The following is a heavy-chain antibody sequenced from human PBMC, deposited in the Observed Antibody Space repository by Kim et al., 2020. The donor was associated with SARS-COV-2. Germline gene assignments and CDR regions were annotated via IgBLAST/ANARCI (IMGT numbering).Heavy chain of an antibody. J-gene: IGHJ4*02. CDR3: ARQDPYDILTGYHDY. V-gene: IGHV4-59*08. Sequence: PSLKSRVTISLGTTQDQFSLKLGSVTAADTAVYYCARQDPYDILTGYHDYWGQGTLVTVSS. D-gene: IGHD3-9*01.